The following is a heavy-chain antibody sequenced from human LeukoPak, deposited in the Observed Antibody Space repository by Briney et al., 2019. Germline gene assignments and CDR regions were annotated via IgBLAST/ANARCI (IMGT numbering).Heavy chain of an antibody. Sequence: SDTLSLTCTVSGGSISSTSYYWGWIRQPPGKGLEWIGSIYYSGGTYFKPSLKSRLTISVDTSKNQFSPKLSSVTAADTAVYYCATPAGPFGDYDYWGQGTLVTVSS. CDR1: GGSISSTSYY. CDR3: ATPAGPFGDYDY. V-gene: IGHV4-39*01. D-gene: IGHD4-17*01. CDR2: IYYSGGT. J-gene: IGHJ4*02.